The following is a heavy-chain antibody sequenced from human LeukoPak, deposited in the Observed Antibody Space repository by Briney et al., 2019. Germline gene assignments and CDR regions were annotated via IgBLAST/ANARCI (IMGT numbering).Heavy chain of an antibody. D-gene: IGHD6-19*01. J-gene: IGHJ4*02. V-gene: IGHV3-7*01. CDR1: GFTFSNYW. Sequence: GGSLRLSCAASGFTFSNYWMSWVRQAPGKRREWVANINQDGSEKYYVDSVKGRFTISRDNARSSLYLQMNSLRVEDTAVYYCARVQGSSGPGIFEYWGQGTLVPVSS. CDR2: INQDGSEK. CDR3: ARVQGSSGPGIFEY.